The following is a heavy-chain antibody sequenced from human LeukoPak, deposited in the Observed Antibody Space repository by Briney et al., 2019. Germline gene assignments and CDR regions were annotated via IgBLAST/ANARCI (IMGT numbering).Heavy chain of an antibody. J-gene: IGHJ4*02. CDR1: GFTFSSYA. Sequence: GRSLGLSCAASGFTFSSYAMHWVRQAPGKGLEWVAVISYDGSNKYYADSVKGRFTISRDNSKNTLYLQMNSLRAEDTAVYYCARENNIVVVPADMGGYFDYWGQGTLVTVSS. CDR2: ISYDGSNK. V-gene: IGHV3-30-3*01. D-gene: IGHD2-2*01. CDR3: ARENNIVVVPADMGGYFDY.